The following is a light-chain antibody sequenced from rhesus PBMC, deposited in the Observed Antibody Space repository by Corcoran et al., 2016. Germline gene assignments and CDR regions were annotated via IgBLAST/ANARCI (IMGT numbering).Light chain of an antibody. CDR1: QDIRNY. J-gene: IGKJ1*01. Sequence: DIQMSQSPSSLSASVGDRVTITCRASQDIRNYLSWYQQKPGKAPKRLIYAASSLESGVPSRLSGGGSGIEFTLTISSLRPEDFAEYYCLQYNGKPPWTFGRGAKVEL. CDR3: LQYNGKPPWT. V-gene: IGKV1-36*01. CDR2: AAS.